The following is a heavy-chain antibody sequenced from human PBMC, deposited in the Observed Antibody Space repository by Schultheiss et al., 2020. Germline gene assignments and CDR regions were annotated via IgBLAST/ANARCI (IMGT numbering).Heavy chain of an antibody. CDR2: ISYDGSNE. CDR1: GFTFSSYS. V-gene: IGHV3-30*18. Sequence: GESLKISCAASGFTFSSYSMNWVRQAPGKGLEWVTFISYDGSNEYYADSVKGRFTISRDYSKNTVYLEMNSLRAEDTAVYYCAKDIPGQWLAAFDYWGQGTLVTVSS. D-gene: IGHD6-19*01. CDR3: AKDIPGQWLAAFDY. J-gene: IGHJ4*02.